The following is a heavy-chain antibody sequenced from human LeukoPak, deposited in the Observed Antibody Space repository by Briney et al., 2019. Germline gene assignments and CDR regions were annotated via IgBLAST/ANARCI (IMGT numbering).Heavy chain of an antibody. CDR1: GYTFTGYY. J-gene: IGHJ5*02. D-gene: IGHD2-8*02. CDR3: ARDQQFVVYAIDDNWSDP. Sequence: GASVKVSCKASGYTFTGYYMHWVRQAPGQGLEWMGWINPNSGGTNYAQKFQGRVTMTRDTSISTAYMELSRLRSDDTAVYYCARDQQFVVYAIDDNWSDPWGQGTLVTVSS. CDR2: INPNSGGT. V-gene: IGHV1-2*02.